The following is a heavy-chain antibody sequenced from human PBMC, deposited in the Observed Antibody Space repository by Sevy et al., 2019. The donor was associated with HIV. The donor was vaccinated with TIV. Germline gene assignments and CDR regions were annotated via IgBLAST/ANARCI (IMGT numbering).Heavy chain of an antibody. CDR3: VREGVGGYSYSLDC. Sequence: GGSLRLSCAASGFTFSSYWMSWVRQAPGKGLEWVATMKEDGSERNYVDSVKGRFTISRDNAKNSLYQQMNSLRAEDTAVYYCVREGVGGYSYSLDCWGQGTLVTVSS. V-gene: IGHV3-7*01. CDR1: GFTFSSYW. CDR2: MKEDGSER. D-gene: IGHD5-18*01. J-gene: IGHJ4*02.